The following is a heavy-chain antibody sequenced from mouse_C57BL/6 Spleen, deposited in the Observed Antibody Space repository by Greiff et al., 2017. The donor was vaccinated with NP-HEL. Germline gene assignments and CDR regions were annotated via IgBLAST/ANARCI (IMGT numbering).Heavy chain of an antibody. Sequence: QVQLKQPGAELVRPGSSVKLSCKASGYTFTSYWMDWVKQRPGQGLEWIGNIYPSDSETHYNQKFKDKATLTVDKSSSTAYMQLSSLTSEDSAVYYCARSYDYGFFDYWGQGTTLTVSS. J-gene: IGHJ2*01. V-gene: IGHV1-61*01. CDR3: ARSYDYGFFDY. D-gene: IGHD2-4*01. CDR1: GYTFTSYW. CDR2: IYPSDSET.